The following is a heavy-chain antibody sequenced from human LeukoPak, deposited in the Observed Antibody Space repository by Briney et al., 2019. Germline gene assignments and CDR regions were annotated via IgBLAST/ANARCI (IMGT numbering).Heavy chain of an antibody. V-gene: IGHV4-4*09. CDR1: GGSISSYY. D-gene: IGHD6-6*01. CDR3: ARLGRYSSSPRSWFDP. Sequence: KPSETLSLTCTVSGGSISSYYWSWIRQPPGKGLEWIGYIYTSGSTNYNPSLKSRVTISVDTSKNQFSLKLSSVTAADTAVYYCARLGRYSSSPRSWFDPWGQETLVTVSS. CDR2: IYTSGST. J-gene: IGHJ5*02.